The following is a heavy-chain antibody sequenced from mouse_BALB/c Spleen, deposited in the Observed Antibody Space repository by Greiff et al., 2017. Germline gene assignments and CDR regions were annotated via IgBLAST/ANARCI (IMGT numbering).Heavy chain of an antibody. J-gene: IGHJ3*01. CDR1: GFTFSSYT. D-gene: IGHD3-1*01. V-gene: IGHV5-6-4*01. CDR3: TRDREAWFAY. Sequence: DVMLVESGGGLVKPGGSLKLSCAASGFTFSSYTMSWVRQTPEKRLEWVATISSGGSYTYYPDSVKGRFTISRDNAKNTLYLQMSSLKSEDTAMYYCTRDREAWFAYWGQGTLVTVSA. CDR2: ISSGGSYT.